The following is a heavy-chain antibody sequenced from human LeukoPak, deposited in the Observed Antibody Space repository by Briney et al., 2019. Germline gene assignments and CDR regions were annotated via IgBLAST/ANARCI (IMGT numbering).Heavy chain of an antibody. D-gene: IGHD3-3*01. CDR3: ATDGRGGYDFWSGYYPYYYYYYMDV. Sequence: SETLSLTCTVSGGSISSSSYYWGWIRQPPGKGLEWIGSIYYSGSTYYNPSLKSRVTISVDTSKNQFSLKLSSVTAADTAVYYCATDGRGGYDFWSGYYPYYYYYYMDVWGKGTTVTVSS. V-gene: IGHV4-39*07. CDR1: GGSISSSSYY. CDR2: IYYSGST. J-gene: IGHJ6*03.